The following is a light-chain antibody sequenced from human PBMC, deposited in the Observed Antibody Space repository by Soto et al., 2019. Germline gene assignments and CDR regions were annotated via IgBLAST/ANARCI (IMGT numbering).Light chain of an antibody. CDR3: QQYNNWPPT. J-gene: IGKJ4*01. CDR1: QSVSSN. Sequence: EILMTQSPATLSVSPGERATLSCRASQSVSSNLAWYQQKPGQGPRLLIYGASTRATGIPARFSGSGSGTEFTLTISSLQSEDFAVYYCQQYNNWPPTFGGGTKVEIK. CDR2: GAS. V-gene: IGKV3-15*01.